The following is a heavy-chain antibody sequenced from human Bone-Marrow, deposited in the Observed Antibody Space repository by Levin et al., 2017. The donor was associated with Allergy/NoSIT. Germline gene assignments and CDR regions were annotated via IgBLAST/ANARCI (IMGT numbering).Heavy chain of an antibody. Sequence: GALRLSCAASGFRFSDYVMNWVRQAPGKGLEWVSVISGSDDNTYYADSVKGRFTISRDNSKNTLYLQMNSLRAEDTAIYYCVRTPGAIVVTPYFDYWGQGTLVTVSS. CDR2: ISGSDDNT. V-gene: IGHV3-23*01. J-gene: IGHJ4*02. CDR1: GFRFSDYV. CDR3: VRTPGAIVVTPYFDY. D-gene: IGHD2-21*01.